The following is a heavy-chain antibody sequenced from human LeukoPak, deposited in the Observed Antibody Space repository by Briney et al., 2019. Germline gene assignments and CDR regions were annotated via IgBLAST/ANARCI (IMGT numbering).Heavy chain of an antibody. Sequence: SETLSLTCAVSGDSISSGDYSWSWIRQPPGKGLEWIGYIYNSGTTNYNPSLKSRVTVSVDTSKNQFSLKLSSVTAADTAIYYCARNGDDSSDYYYFDYWGQGTLVTVSS. CDR2: IYNSGTT. D-gene: IGHD3-22*01. V-gene: IGHV4-30-4*07. CDR3: ARNGDDSSDYYYFDY. J-gene: IGHJ4*02. CDR1: GDSISSGDYS.